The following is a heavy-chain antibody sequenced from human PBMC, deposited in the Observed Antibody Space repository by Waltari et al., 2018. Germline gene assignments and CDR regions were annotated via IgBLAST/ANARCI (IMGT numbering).Heavy chain of an antibody. V-gene: IGHV4-61*02. J-gene: IGHJ6*02. D-gene: IGHD3-9*01. CDR2: IFTRGST. Sequence: QVQLQESGPGLVRPSQTLSLTCTVSGGSISSGSVYWTWIRQPAGKGLEWVGHIFTRGSTKYNLSLKSRVSVSRDTSESQFSLRLSSVTAADTAVYYCARDEARYYDIMTGGGYYGLDVWGQGTTVTVSS. CDR3: ARDEARYYDIMTGGGYYGLDV. CDR1: GGSISSGSVY.